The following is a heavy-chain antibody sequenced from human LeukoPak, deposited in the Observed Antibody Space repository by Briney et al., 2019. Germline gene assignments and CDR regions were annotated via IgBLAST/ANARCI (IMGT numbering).Heavy chain of an antibody. Sequence: GASVKVSCKASGGTFSSYAISWVRQAPGQGLEWMGGIIPIFGTANYAQKLQGRVTMTTDTSTSTAYMELRSLRSDDTAVYYCAREGSGWYGHYFDYWGQGTLVTVSS. CDR3: AREGSGWYGHYFDY. D-gene: IGHD6-19*01. V-gene: IGHV1-69*05. CDR2: IIPIFGTA. CDR1: GGTFSSYA. J-gene: IGHJ4*02.